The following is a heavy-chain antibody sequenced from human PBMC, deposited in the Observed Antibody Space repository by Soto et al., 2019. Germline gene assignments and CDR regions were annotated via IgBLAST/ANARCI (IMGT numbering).Heavy chain of an antibody. D-gene: IGHD2-15*01. CDR3: ARVTRVAATFYYYGMAV. CDR1: GFTFSSYS. CDR2: ISSSSSYI. Sequence: PGGSLRLSCAASGFTFSSYSMNWVRQAPGKGLEWVSSISSSSSYIYYADSVKGRFTISRDNAKNSLYLQMNSLRAEDTAVYYCARVTRVAATFYYYGMAVWGQGTRVTVSS. V-gene: IGHV3-21*01. J-gene: IGHJ6*02.